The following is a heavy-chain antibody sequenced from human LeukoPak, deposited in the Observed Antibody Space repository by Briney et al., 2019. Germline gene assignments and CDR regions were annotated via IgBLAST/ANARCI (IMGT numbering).Heavy chain of an antibody. CDR2: ISSSSSTI. CDR3: ATFCGGDCYSGLTPDY. V-gene: IGHV3-48*01. CDR1: GFTFSSYS. J-gene: IGHJ4*02. D-gene: IGHD2-21*02. Sequence: GGSLRLSCAASGFTFSSYSMNWVRQAPGKGLEWVSYISSSSSTIYYADSVKGRFTISRDNSKNTLYLQMNSLRAEDTAVYYCATFCGGDCYSGLTPDYWGQGTLVTVSS.